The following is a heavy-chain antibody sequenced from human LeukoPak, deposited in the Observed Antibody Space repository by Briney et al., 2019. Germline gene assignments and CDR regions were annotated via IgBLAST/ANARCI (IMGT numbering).Heavy chain of an antibody. Sequence: PSETLSLTCAVYGGSFSGYYWSWIRQPPGKGLEWIGEINHSGSTNYNPSLKSRVTISVDTSKNQFSLKLSSVTAADTAVYYCARAGWFGEFYGPLDYWGQGSLVTVSS. CDR2: INHSGST. CDR3: ARAGWFGEFYGPLDY. CDR1: GGSFSGYY. D-gene: IGHD3-10*01. V-gene: IGHV4-34*01. J-gene: IGHJ4*02.